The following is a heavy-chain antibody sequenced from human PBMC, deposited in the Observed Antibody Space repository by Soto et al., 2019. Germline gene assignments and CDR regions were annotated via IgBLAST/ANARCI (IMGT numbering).Heavy chain of an antibody. CDR2: TFPGNSET. Sequence: GESLKISCKGSGYSLTSYWISWVRQMSGKRLEWMPITFPGNSETRYSPSFPGHVTISVARSISTAYLQGSSLNASDTALDYCARSRYYDTAGYYPFYYYYYGMDVWGQGTTVTVS. CDR3: ARSRYYDTAGYYPFYYYYYGMDV. V-gene: IGHV5-51*01. CDR1: GYSLTSYW. J-gene: IGHJ6*02. D-gene: IGHD3-22*01.